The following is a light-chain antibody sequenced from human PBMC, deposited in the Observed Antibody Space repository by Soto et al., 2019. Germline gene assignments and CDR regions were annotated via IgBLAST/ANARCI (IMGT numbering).Light chain of an antibody. CDR3: QQYNNWLWT. CDR2: GAS. CDR1: QSVSSK. Sequence: EIVMTQSPATLSVSPGEGATLSCRASQSVSSKLAWYQQKPGQAPRLLIYGASTRATGIPARFSGSGSGTEFTLIISSLQSEDSAVYYCQQYNNWLWTFGQGTKVEIK. V-gene: IGKV3-15*01. J-gene: IGKJ1*01.